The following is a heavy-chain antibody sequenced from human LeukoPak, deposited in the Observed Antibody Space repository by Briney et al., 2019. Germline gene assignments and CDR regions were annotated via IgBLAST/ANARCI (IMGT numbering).Heavy chain of an antibody. Sequence: RTGGSLRLSCAASGFTFSDYYMSWIRQPPGKGLEWIGEINHSGSTNYNPSLKSRVTISVDTSKNQFSLKLSSVTAADTAVYYCARGPRTGVFWSGYYMTDYWGQGTLVTVSS. J-gene: IGHJ4*02. CDR3: ARGPRTGVFWSGYYMTDY. V-gene: IGHV4-34*01. CDR2: INHSGST. D-gene: IGHD3-3*01. CDR1: GFTFSDYY.